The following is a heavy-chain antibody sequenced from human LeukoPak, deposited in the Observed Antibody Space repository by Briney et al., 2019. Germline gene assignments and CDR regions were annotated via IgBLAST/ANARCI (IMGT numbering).Heavy chain of an antibody. CDR2: IWYDGSNK. CDR1: GFTFSSYG. V-gene: IGHV3-33*06. J-gene: IGHJ6*02. Sequence: GGSLRLSCAASGFTFSSYGMHWVRQAPGKGLEWVAVIWYDGSNKYYADSVKGRFTISRDNSKNTLYLQMNSLRAEDTAVYYCAKALSSSWTGMDVWGQGTTVTVSS. D-gene: IGHD6-6*01. CDR3: AKALSSSWTGMDV.